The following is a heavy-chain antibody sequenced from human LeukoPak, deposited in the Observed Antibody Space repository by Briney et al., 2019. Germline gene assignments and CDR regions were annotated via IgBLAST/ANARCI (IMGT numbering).Heavy chain of an antibody. Sequence: GRSLRLSCAASGFTFSNYDMHWVRQAPGKGLEGVAGISYDENNKYYAASVKGRFTISRDNSKNALYLQMNSLRAEDTAVYYCAKDLLTGNDAFDIWGQGTMVTVSS. CDR3: AKDLLTGNDAFDI. CDR2: ISYDENNK. V-gene: IGHV3-30*18. CDR1: GFTFSNYD. D-gene: IGHD7-27*01. J-gene: IGHJ3*02.